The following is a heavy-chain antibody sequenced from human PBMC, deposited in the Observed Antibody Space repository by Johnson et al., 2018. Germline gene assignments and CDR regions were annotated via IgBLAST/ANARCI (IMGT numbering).Heavy chain of an antibody. Sequence: VQLVQSGGGLIQPGGSLRLSCAASGFTVSSNIMSWVRQAPGKGLEWVSVIYSDDSTYYADSVKGRFTISRDNSKNTLYFQMNSLRAEDTSVYFCARERRGGHIYYYYYMDVWGKGTTVTVSS. D-gene: IGHD2-21*01. CDR1: GFTVSSNI. CDR3: ARERRGGHIYYYYYMDV. V-gene: IGHV3-53*01. J-gene: IGHJ6*03. CDR2: IYSDDST.